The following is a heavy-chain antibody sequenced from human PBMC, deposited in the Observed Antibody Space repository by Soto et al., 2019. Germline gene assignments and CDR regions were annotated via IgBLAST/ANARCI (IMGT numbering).Heavy chain of an antibody. CDR3: ARQIYDSSGYYYAY. CDR1: GGSISSSSYY. D-gene: IGHD3-22*01. V-gene: IGHV4-39*01. J-gene: IGHJ4*02. CDR2: IYSLGNT. Sequence: QMQLQESGPGLVKPSETLSLTCTVSGGSISSSSYYWGWFRQPPGQGLEWLGTIYSLGNTYYNPSLKRRVTISVDKSKSQLFLKLSSVTAPDTAVYYCARQIYDSSGYYYAYWGQGTLVTVSS.